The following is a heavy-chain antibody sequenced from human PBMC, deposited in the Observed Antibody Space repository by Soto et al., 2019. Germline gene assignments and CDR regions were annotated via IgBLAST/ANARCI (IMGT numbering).Heavy chain of an antibody. J-gene: IGHJ6*02. V-gene: IGHV1-18*01. Sequence: QGQLVQSGAEVKMPGASVKVSCKASGYTFTRYGISWVRQAPGQGLEWMGWISGYNGDANYAQSFQGRVSMTIDTSTTTAYMELRTLTPDDTAVYYCEKNGQPPYYYYGLDVWGQGTTVTVSS. CDR2: ISGYNGDA. CDR3: EKNGQPPYYYYGLDV. CDR1: GYTFTRYG. D-gene: IGHD2-8*01.